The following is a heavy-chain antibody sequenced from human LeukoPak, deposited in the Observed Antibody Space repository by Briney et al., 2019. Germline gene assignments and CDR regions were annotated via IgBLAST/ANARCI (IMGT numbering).Heavy chain of an antibody. D-gene: IGHD4-17*01. CDR2: ISASGGST. Sequence: GGSLRLSCAASGFTFSRYAMSWVRQAPGEGLEWVSAISASGGSTYYADSVKGRSTISRDNSKNTLYLQMNSLRAEDTAVYYCARVRMMTTVTTDWFDPWGQGTLVTVSS. CDR1: GFTFSRYA. CDR3: ARVRMMTTVTTDWFDP. V-gene: IGHV3-23*01. J-gene: IGHJ5*02.